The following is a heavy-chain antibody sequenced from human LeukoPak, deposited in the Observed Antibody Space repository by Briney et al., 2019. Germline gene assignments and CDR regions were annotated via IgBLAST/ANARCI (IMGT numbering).Heavy chain of an antibody. J-gene: IGHJ4*02. CDR1: GFTFSSYW. V-gene: IGHV3-7*01. CDR3: ARRLGVGATLAHY. Sequence: PGGSLRLSCAASGFTFSSYWMSWVRQAPGKGLEWVANIKQDGSEKYYVDSVKGRFTISRDNAKNSLYLQMNSLRAEDTAGYYCARRLGVGATLAHYWGQGTLVTVSS. CDR2: IKQDGSEK. D-gene: IGHD1-26*01.